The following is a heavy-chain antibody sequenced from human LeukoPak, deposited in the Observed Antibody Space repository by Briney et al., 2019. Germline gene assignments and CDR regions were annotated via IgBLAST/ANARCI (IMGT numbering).Heavy chain of an antibody. J-gene: IGHJ3*02. CDR1: GGSISSSSYY. CDR2: IYYSGST. Sequence: SETLCLTCTVSGGSISSSSYYWGWIRQPPGKGLEWIGSIYYSGSTYYNPSLKSRVTISVDTSKNQFSLKLSSVTAADTAVYYCARDLLALWFGEGYAFDIWGQGTMVTVSS. V-gene: IGHV4-39*07. CDR3: ARDLLALWFGEGYAFDI. D-gene: IGHD3-10*01.